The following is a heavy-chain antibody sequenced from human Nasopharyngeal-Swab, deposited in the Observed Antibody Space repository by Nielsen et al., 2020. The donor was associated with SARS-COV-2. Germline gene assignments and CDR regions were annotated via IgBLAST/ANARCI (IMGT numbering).Heavy chain of an antibody. D-gene: IGHD1-26*01. CDR3: RRGSDY. J-gene: IGHJ4*02. CDR2: IRSKANSYAT. CDR1: GFTFSGSA. Sequence: LTRAASGFTFSGSAIHWVRQASGKGLEWVGRIRSKANSYATAYAASVKGRFTISRDDSKNTAYLQMNSLKTEDTAVYYCRRGSDYWGQGTLVTVSS. V-gene: IGHV3-73*01.